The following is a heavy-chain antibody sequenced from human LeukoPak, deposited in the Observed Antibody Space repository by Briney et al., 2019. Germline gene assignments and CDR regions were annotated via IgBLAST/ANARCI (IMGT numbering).Heavy chain of an antibody. CDR1: GFTFSNYV. Sequence: GGSLRLSCAASGFTFSNYVMSWVRQAPGKGLEWVSAVSGNGGSTDYADSVKGRFTVSRDNSKNTLYLQMNSLRAEDTAVYYCARDLRSDYYDSSGYPGFDYWGQGTLVTVSS. J-gene: IGHJ4*02. D-gene: IGHD3-22*01. CDR3: ARDLRSDYYDSSGYPGFDY. CDR2: VSGNGGST. V-gene: IGHV3-23*01.